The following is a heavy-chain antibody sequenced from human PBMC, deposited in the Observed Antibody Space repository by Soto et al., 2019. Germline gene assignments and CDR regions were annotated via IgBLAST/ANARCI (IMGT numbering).Heavy chain of an antibody. V-gene: IGHV4-59*12. J-gene: IGHJ6*02. CDR1: GGSISSYY. CDR2: IYYSGST. Sequence: PSETLSLTCTVSGGSISSYYWSWIRQPPGKGLEWIGYIYYSGSTNYNPSLKSRVTISVDTSKNQFSLKLSSVTAADTAVYYCASSGSGIYYGMDVWGQGTTVTVSS. CDR3: ASSGSGIYYGMDV. D-gene: IGHD3-10*01.